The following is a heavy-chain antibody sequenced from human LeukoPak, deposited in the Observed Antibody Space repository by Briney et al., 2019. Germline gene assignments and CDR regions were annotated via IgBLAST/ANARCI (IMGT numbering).Heavy chain of an antibody. D-gene: IGHD3-22*01. CDR1: GFTFSSYA. CDR3: AKDGLYYYDSSGYYQPDYYYYYGMDV. V-gene: IGHV3-23*01. J-gene: IGHJ6*02. CDR2: ISGSGDST. Sequence: GGSLRLSCAASGFTFSSYAMSWARQAPGKGLEWVSAISGSGDSTYYGDSVKGRFTISRDNSKNTLYLQMNSLRAEDTAVYYCAKDGLYYYDSSGYYQPDYYYYYGMDVWGQGTTVTVSS.